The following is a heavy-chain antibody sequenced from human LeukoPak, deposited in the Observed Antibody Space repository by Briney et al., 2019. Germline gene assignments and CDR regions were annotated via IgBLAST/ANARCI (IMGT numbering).Heavy chain of an antibody. D-gene: IGHD2-15*01. J-gene: IGHJ4*02. Sequence: SGTLSLTCTVSSDSISSSSYYWGWIRQPPGKGLEWIGSIYYSGSTYYNPSLKSRVTISVDTSKNQFSLKLSSVTAADTAVYYCARGYCSGGSCYEVDYWGQGTLVTVSS. CDR2: IYYSGST. CDR1: SDSISSSSYY. CDR3: ARGYCSGGSCYEVDY. V-gene: IGHV4-39*01.